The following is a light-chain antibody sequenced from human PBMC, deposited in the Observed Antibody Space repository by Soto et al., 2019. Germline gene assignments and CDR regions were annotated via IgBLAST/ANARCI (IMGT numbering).Light chain of an antibody. CDR2: EVS. V-gene: IGLV2-14*01. Sequence: QSALTQPASVSGSPGQSITISCTGTSSDVGGYDYVSWYQQHPGRAPKLMIFEVSNRPSGISNRFPGSKSGNTASLTISGLQAEDEADYYCSSFTSSSTQVLGGGTKLTVL. CDR3: SSFTSSSTQV. CDR1: SSDVGGYDY. J-gene: IGLJ3*02.